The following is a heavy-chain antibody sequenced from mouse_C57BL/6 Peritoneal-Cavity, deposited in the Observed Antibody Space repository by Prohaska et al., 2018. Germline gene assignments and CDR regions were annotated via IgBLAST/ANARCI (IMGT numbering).Heavy chain of an antibody. CDR1: GFTFTDYY. V-gene: IGHV7-3*01. Sequence: EVKLVESGGGLVQPGGSLSLSCEASGFTFTDYYMSWVRQPPGKAREWLGFIRNKANCYTTGYSESVKGRFTISRDNSQSSLYLQIDALRAEDSATYYCARYSSFDYRAEDTTLTVSS. J-gene: IGHJ2*01. CDR3: ARYSSFDY. CDR2: IRNKANCYTT.